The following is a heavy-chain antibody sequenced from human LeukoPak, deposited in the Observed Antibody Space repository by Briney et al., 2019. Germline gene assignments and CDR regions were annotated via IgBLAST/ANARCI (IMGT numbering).Heavy chain of an antibody. CDR3: ARYKGYYYYYMDV. Sequence: SETLSLTCTVSGGSISDYYWSWIRQTPEKGLEWIGYVYYSGSTNYNPYLKSRATISVDTSKSQISLMLTSVAAEDTAIYYCARYKGYYYYYMDVWGKGTTVTVSS. J-gene: IGHJ6*03. CDR1: GGSISDYY. CDR2: VYYSGST. D-gene: IGHD1-14*01. V-gene: IGHV4-59*01.